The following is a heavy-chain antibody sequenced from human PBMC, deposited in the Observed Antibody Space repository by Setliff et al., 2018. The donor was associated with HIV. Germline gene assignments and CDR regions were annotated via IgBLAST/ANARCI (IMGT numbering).Heavy chain of an antibody. Sequence: PSETLSLTCTVSGGSISSGSNYWSWIRQPAGKGLEWIGHIYTSGSTNYNPSLKSRVTISVGTSKNQFSLKLNSVTAADTAVYYCARSLWLGDIQHWGQGTLVTVSS. CDR1: GGSISSGSNY. D-gene: IGHD2-21*01. CDR2: IYTSGST. V-gene: IGHV4-61*09. J-gene: IGHJ1*01. CDR3: ARSLWLGDIQH.